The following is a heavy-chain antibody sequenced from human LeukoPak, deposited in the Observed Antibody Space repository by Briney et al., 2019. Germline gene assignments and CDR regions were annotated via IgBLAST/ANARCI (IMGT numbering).Heavy chain of an antibody. CDR1: GGSISSYY. CDR3: ARHHYYDSSGYRDY. Sequence: PSETLSLTCTVSGGSISSYYWSWIRQPPGKGLEWIGYIYYSGSTNYNPSLKRRVTISVDTSKNQFSLKLSSVTAADTAVYYCARHHYYDSSGYRDYWGQGTLVTVSS. V-gene: IGHV4-59*01. D-gene: IGHD3-22*01. J-gene: IGHJ4*02. CDR2: IYYSGST.